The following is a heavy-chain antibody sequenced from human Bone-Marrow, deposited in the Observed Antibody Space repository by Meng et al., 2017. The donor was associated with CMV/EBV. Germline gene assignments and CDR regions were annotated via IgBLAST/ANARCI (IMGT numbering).Heavy chain of an antibody. J-gene: IGHJ6*02. V-gene: IGHV3-66*02. CDR2: IYSGGTT. CDR3: AEAEQPADGLDV. Sequence: GGSLRLSCAASGFTVTTKYMTWVRQAPEKGLEWVSLIYSGGTTYYADSVKGRFNLSRDNSKNTVYLQMNSLRHEDTATYYCAEAEQPADGLDVWGQGTTVTVSS. CDR1: GFTVTTKY. D-gene: IGHD6-13*01.